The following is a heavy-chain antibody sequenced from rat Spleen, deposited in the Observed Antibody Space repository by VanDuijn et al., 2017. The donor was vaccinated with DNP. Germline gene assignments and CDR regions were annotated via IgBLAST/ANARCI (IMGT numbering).Heavy chain of an antibody. CDR3: ARHVLPLRVWDY. D-gene: IGHD1-4*01. CDR1: GFTFSDYY. CDR2: IRYDGGST. V-gene: IGHV5-22*01. Sequence: EVQLVESGGGLVQPGRSLKLSCAASGFTFSDYYMAWVRQASTKGLEWVAYIRYDGGSTYYGDSVKGRFTISRDNAKSTLYLQMNSLRSEDMATYYCARHVLPLRVWDYWGQGVMVTVSS. J-gene: IGHJ2*01.